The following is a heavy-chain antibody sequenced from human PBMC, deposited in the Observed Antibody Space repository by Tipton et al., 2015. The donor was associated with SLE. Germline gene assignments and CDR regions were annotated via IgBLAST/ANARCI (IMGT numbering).Heavy chain of an antibody. CDR2: IKQDGSEK. CDR3: AREAYSGSYFDY. Sequence: GSLRLSCAASGFTFSSYWMSWVRQAPGKGLEWVANIKQDGSEKYYVDSVKGRFTISRDNAKNSPYLQMNSLRAEDTAVYYCAREAYSGSYFDYWGQGTLVTVSS. V-gene: IGHV3-7*01. J-gene: IGHJ4*02. D-gene: IGHD1-26*01. CDR1: GFTFSSYW.